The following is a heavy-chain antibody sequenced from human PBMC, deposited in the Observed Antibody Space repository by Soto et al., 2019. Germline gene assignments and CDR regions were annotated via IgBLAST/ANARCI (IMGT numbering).Heavy chain of an antibody. CDR3: ARFWGFGPLRYFDWLLSPFDY. CDR1: GGSISSGGYY. V-gene: IGHV4-31*03. J-gene: IGHJ4*02. CDR2: IYYSGST. Sequence: ASETLSLTCTVSGGSISSGGYYWSWIRQHPGKGLEWIGYIYYSGSTYYNPSLKSRVTISVDTAKNQFSLKLSSVTAADTAVYYCARFWGFGPLRYFDWLLSPFDYWGQGTLVTVSS. D-gene: IGHD3-9*01.